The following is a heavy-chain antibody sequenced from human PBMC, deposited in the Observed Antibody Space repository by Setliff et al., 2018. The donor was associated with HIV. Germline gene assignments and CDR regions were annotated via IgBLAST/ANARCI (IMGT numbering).Heavy chain of an antibody. CDR1: GFTFSSYS. CDR3: ARDDPAGGIDY. D-gene: IGHD1-26*01. J-gene: IGHJ4*02. Sequence: GGSLRLSCAASGFTFSSYSMNWVRQAPGKGPEWVSCMTASGSKIYYADSVKGRFTISRDNAKNSLYLQMNSLRAEDTAIYYCARDDPAGGIDYWGQGTLVTVSS. CDR2: MTASGSKI. V-gene: IGHV3-48*03.